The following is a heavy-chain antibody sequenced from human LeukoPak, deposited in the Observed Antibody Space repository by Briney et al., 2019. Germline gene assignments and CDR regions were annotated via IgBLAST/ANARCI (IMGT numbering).Heavy chain of an antibody. V-gene: IGHV3-23*01. CDR1: GFTFSSYA. CDR2: ISGSGGST. D-gene: IGHD3-3*01. CDR3: AKGRDFWSGYSLDY. J-gene: IGHJ4*02. Sequence: GGSLRLSCAASGFTFSSYAMSWVRQAPGKGLEWVSAISGSGGSTYYADSVKGRSTISRDNSKNTLYLQMNSLRAEDTAVYYCAKGRDFWSGYSLDYWGQGTLVTVSS.